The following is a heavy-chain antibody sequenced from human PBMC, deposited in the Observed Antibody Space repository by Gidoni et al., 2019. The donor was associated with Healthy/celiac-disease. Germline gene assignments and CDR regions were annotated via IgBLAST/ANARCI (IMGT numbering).Heavy chain of an antibody. Sequence: QVQLQQWGAGLLKPSETLSLTCAVYGGSFSGYYWSWIRQPPGKGLEWIGEINHSGSTNYNPSLKSRVTISVDTSKNQFSLKLSSVTAADTAVYYCARADTAMGPFFDYWGQGTLVTVSS. CDR3: ARADTAMGPFFDY. CDR1: GGSFSGYY. V-gene: IGHV4-34*01. D-gene: IGHD5-18*01. J-gene: IGHJ4*02. CDR2: INHSGST.